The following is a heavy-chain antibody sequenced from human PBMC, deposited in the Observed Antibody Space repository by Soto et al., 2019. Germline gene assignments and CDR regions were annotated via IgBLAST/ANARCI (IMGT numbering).Heavy chain of an antibody. CDR3: GRGLQVVAPHPIRDFAP. CDR2: ISSSSSTI. V-gene: IGHV3-48*01. CDR1: GFTFSSYS. Sequence: PGGSLRLSCAASGFTFSSYSMNWVRQAPGKGLEWVSYISSSSSTIYYADSVKGRFTISRDNAKNSLYLQMNSLRAEDTAVYYFGRGLQVVAPHPIRDFAPWGQGPLVPVSS. J-gene: IGHJ5*02. D-gene: IGHD2-15*01.